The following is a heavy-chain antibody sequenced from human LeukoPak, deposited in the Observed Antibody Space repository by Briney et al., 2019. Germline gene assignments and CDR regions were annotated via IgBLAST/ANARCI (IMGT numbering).Heavy chain of an antibody. J-gene: IGHJ6*02. CDR2: ISNDGSKK. CDR1: GFTFSYYA. V-gene: IGHV3-30*18. Sequence: GGSLRLSCAASGFTFSYYAMRWVRQAPGKGLEWVAVISNDGSKKFYIDSVKGRFTVSSDKSTDTLYLQMNSLRPEDTAVYYCAKDRSPTGSYYGMDVWGQGATVIVSS. D-gene: IGHD1-1*01. CDR3: AKDRSPTGSYYGMDV.